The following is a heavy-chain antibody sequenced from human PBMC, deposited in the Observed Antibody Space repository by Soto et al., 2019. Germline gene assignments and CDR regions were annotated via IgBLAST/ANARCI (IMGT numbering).Heavy chain of an antibody. D-gene: IGHD3-3*01. CDR1: GGSISSSSYY. Sequence: PSETLSLTCTVSGGSISSSSYYWGWIRQPPGKGLEWIGSIYYSGSTYYNKSLKSRVTISVDTSKNQFSLKLSSVTAADTAVYYCASYDFWSGYYVGYWGQGTLVTAPQ. V-gene: IGHV4-39*01. J-gene: IGHJ4*02. CDR3: ASYDFWSGYYVGY. CDR2: IYYSGST.